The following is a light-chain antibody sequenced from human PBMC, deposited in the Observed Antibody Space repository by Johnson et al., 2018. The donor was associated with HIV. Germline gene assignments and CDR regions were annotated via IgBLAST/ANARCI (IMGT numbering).Light chain of an antibody. V-gene: IGLV1-51*01. CDR1: SSNIGRNY. J-gene: IGLJ1*01. CDR3: GTWGGV. CDR2: DNN. Sequence: QPVLTQPPSVSAAPGQKVTISCSGSSSNIGRNYVSWYQQLPGTAPKLLIFDNNKRPSGIPDRFSASKSGTSATLGITGLQTGDEADYYCGTWGGVFGTGTKVTVL.